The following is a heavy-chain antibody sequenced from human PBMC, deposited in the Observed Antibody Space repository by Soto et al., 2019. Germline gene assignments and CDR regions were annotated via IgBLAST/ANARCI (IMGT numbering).Heavy chain of an antibody. CDR3: ARGGIGYCSSTSCRQNWFDP. D-gene: IGHD2-2*01. J-gene: IGHJ5*02. V-gene: IGHV4-59*01. CDR2: IYYSGST. CDR1: GGSISSYY. Sequence: SETLSLTCTVSGGSISSYYWSWIRQPPGKGLEWIGYIYYSGSTNYNPPLKSRVTISVDTSKNQFSLKLSSVTAADTAVYYCARGGIGYCSSTSCRQNWFDPWGQGTLVTVSS.